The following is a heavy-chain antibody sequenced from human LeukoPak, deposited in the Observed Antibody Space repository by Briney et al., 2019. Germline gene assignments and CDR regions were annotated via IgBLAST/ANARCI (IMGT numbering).Heavy chain of an antibody. CDR3: ARPLWFGELLPYDY. J-gene: IGHJ4*02. CDR1: GYTFTSYG. V-gene: IGHV1-18*01. Sequence: GASVKVSCKASGYTFTSYGISWVRQAPGQGLERMGWMSAYNGNTKYAQKLQGRVTMTTDTSTSTAYMELRSLRSDDTAVYYCARPLWFGELLPYDYWGQGTLVTVSS. CDR2: MSAYNGNT. D-gene: IGHD3-10*01.